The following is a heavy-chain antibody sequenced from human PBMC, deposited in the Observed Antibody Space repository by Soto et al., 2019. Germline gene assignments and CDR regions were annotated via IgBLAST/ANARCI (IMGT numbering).Heavy chain of an antibody. V-gene: IGHV1-18*01. D-gene: IGHD3-10*01. Sequence: QVQLVQSGPEVKKPGASVKVSCKASGYSFTRHGVSWVRQAPGEGLEWMGWISVKKGDTNYAQKFQGRLTLTTDTSRAAAYMELRSLGSDDTAVYYCARDAAYNGSGGGLYGMDVWGQGTTVTASS. CDR2: ISVKKGDT. J-gene: IGHJ6*02. CDR3: ARDAAYNGSGGGLYGMDV. CDR1: GYSFTRHG.